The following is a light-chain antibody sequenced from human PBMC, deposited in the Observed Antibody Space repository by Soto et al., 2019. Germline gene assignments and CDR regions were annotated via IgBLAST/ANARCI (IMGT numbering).Light chain of an antibody. J-gene: IGLJ1*01. CDR1: SSNIEGSY. CDR2: DND. CDR3: GTWDNNLSLHV. V-gene: IGLV1-51*01. Sequence: QAVLTQPPSVSAAPGQKVTISCAGSSSNIEGSYVSWYQQFPGTAPKLLIYDNDKRPSGIPDRFSGSKSGRSATLGITGLQTGDEADYYCGTWDNNLSLHVFGSGTKVTVL.